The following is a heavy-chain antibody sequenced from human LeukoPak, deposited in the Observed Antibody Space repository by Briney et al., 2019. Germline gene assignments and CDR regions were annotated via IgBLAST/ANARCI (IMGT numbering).Heavy chain of an antibody. J-gene: IGHJ3*01. CDR1: EFTLSSYW. D-gene: IGHD2-21*02. CDR2: INGDGSEK. Sequence: PGGSLRLSCVGSEFTLSSYWMRWVCQAPGKGLEWVANINGDGSEKYYVDSVRGRFTISKDNAKNSLYLQMNSLRAEDTAVYYCARGGVTHGFDVWGQGTMVTVSS. CDR3: ARGGVTHGFDV. V-gene: IGHV3-7*01.